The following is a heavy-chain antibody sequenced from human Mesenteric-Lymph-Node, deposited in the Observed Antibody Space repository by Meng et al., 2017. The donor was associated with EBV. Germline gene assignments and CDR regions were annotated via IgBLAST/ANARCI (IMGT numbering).Heavy chain of an antibody. CDR1: GSAISRSNW. J-gene: IGHJ4*02. CDR2: IYYSGTT. Sequence: QVQLKGPGPGLVKPSATLSLTCAVSGSAISRSNWWGWIRQPPGKGLEWLGYIYYSGTTYYSPSLKSRVTMSVDTSNNQFSLKLTSVTAVDTAVYYCARTPYDYVWGMSEFDSWGQGTLVTVSS. CDR3: ARTPYDYVWGMSEFDS. D-gene: IGHD3-16*01. V-gene: IGHV4-28*01.